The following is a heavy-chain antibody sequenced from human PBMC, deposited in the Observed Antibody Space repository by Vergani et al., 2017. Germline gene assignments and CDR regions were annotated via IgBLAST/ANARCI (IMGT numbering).Heavy chain of an antibody. CDR2: ISNSGNTI. D-gene: IGHD3-3*01. V-gene: IGHV3-11*04. Sequence: QGQLVESGGGLVKPGGSLRLSCAASRFDFSDYYMSWIRQAPGKGLEWISYISNSGNTINYADSVKGRFIVSRDNAKKSLYLQMNSLRVEDTAVYYCASGSSGFFTLTSPNWFGPWGQGTLVTVS. J-gene: IGHJ5*02. CDR3: ASGSSGFFTLTSPNWFGP. CDR1: RFDFSDYY.